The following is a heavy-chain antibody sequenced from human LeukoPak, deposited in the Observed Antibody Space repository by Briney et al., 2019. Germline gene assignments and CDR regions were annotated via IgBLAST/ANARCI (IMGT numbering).Heavy chain of an antibody. CDR2: ISGSGRST. CDR3: AGTGVTEYYFDY. Sequence: GGSLRLSCAASGFTFSSYAMSWVRQAPGKGLEWVSAISGSGRSTYYADSVKGRFTISRDNSKNTLSLQMNSLRAEDTAVYYCAGTGVTEYYFDYWGQGTLVTVSS. J-gene: IGHJ4*02. D-gene: IGHD7-27*01. CDR1: GFTFSSYA. V-gene: IGHV3-23*01.